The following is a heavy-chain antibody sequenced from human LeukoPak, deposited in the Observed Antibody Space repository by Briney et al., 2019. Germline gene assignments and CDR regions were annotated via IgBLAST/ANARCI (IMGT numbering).Heavy chain of an antibody. Sequence: SETLSLTCTVSGGSISSFYWTWIRQPPGKGLEWIGYIYYSGSTNYNPSLKSRVTISVDTSKNQFSLKLSSVTAADSAVYYCARDFSDYGFDYWGQGTLVTVSS. V-gene: IGHV4-59*01. D-gene: IGHD4-17*01. J-gene: IGHJ4*02. CDR1: GGSISSFY. CDR3: ARDFSDYGFDY. CDR2: IYYSGST.